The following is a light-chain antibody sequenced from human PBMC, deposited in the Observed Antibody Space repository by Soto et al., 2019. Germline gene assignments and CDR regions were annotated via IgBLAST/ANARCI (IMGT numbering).Light chain of an antibody. J-gene: IGKJ3*01. CDR3: YQHEISPPT. V-gene: IGKV3-20*01. Sequence: ETVLTQSPGTLSLSPGERGILSCRTSQTVNSPYLAWYQQNPGQAPRLLISGTSTRATGIPDRFSVSGSGTEFTLTISRLESEDFAVYYCYQHEISPPTVGPGTKVDSK. CDR1: QTVNSPY. CDR2: GTS.